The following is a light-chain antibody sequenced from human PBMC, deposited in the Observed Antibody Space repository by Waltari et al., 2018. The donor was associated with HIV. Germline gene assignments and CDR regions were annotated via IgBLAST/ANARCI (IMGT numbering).Light chain of an antibody. J-gene: IGKJ5*01. Sequence: EIVLTQSPATLSLSPGERATLSCRASQSFSNYLAWYQQKPGQAPRLLIYDASNRATGIPTRFSGSGSGTDFTLTISSLEPEDFAVYYCQQRSNWPPSITFGQGTRLEIK. CDR3: QQRSNWPPSIT. V-gene: IGKV3-11*01. CDR2: DAS. CDR1: QSFSNY.